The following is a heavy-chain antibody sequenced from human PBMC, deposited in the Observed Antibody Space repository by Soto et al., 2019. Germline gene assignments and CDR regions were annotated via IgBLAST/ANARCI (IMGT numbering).Heavy chain of an antibody. D-gene: IGHD3-3*02. V-gene: IGHV3-30-3*01. J-gene: IGHJ4*02. Sequence: GGSLRLSCAASGFTFSSYAMHWVRQAPGKGLEWVAVISYDGSNKYYADSVKGRFTIPRDNSKNTLYLQMNSLRAGDTAVYYCAHFSGYWGQGTLVTVSS. CDR3: AHFSGY. CDR1: GFTFSSYA. CDR2: ISYDGSNK.